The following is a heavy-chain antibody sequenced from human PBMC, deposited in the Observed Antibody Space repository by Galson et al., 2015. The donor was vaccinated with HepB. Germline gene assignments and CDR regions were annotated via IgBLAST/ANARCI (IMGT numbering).Heavy chain of an antibody. CDR2: ISWNSGTI. CDR1: GFTFDDYA. Sequence: SLRLSCAASGFTFDDYAMHWVRHAPGKGLEWVSGISWNSGTIAYADPVKGRFTISRDNARNSLYLQMNSLRAEDTALYYCAKDTRGDSSGYYEYYYYYGMDVWGQGTTVTVSS. V-gene: IGHV3-9*01. CDR3: AKDTRGDSSGYYEYYYYYGMDV. D-gene: IGHD3-22*01. J-gene: IGHJ6*02.